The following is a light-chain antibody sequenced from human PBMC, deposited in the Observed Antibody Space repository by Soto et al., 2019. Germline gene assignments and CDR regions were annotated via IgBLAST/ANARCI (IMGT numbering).Light chain of an antibody. CDR2: AAS. V-gene: IGKV1-39*01. Sequence: DIQMTQSPSSLSASVGDRVTITCRASQSISSYLNWYQQKPGKAPTLLSYAASSLQSGVPSRFSGSGSGTDFTLTISSLQPEDFATYYCQRSFRTPLTFGGGTKVEIK. CDR1: QSISSY. J-gene: IGKJ4*01. CDR3: QRSFRTPLT.